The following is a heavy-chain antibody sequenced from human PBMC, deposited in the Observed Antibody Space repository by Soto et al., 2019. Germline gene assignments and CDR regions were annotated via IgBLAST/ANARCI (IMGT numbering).Heavy chain of an antibody. J-gene: IGHJ5*02. D-gene: IGHD6-13*01. CDR2: ISISGSSDGT. V-gene: IGHV3-23*01. CDR1: GFTFRNYA. CDR3: AKDLKYSSNWSNYNWFDP. Sequence: PGGSLRLSCTASGFTFRNYAMTWVRQAPGKGLEWVSSISISGSSDGTYYADSVKGRFTISRDNSKNTLYLQMRSLRAEDTAVYYCAKDLKYSSNWSNYNWFDPWGQGTLVTVSS.